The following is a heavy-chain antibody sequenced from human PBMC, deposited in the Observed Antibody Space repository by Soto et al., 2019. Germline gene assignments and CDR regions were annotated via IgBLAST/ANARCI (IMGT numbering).Heavy chain of an antibody. Sequence: ASVKVSCKASGYTITSYYMHWVRQAPGQGLEWMGVINPSGGSSTYAQNFQGRVTMTRDTSTKTVYMELSSLRSEDTAVYYCAKALQQLAYFDYWGQGTPVTV. J-gene: IGHJ4*02. CDR3: AKALQQLAYFDY. CDR2: INPSGGSS. V-gene: IGHV1-46*01. CDR1: GYTITSYY. D-gene: IGHD6-13*01.